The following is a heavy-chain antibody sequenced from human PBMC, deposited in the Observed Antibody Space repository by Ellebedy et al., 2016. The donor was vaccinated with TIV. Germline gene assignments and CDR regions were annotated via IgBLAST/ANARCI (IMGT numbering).Heavy chain of an antibody. D-gene: IGHD1-14*01. CDR1: GFIFSDFQ. CDR2: IAGGGEGI. J-gene: IGHJ5*02. CDR3: ARDTRFIDHQHNWFDP. V-gene: IGHV3-11*01. Sequence: GGSLRLSCAASGFIFSDFQMSWIRQAPGKGLECISYIAGGGEGIYYADSVKGRFTISRDDSTSSLYLHLNSLRAEDTAVYYCARDTRFIDHQHNWFDPWGQGTLVTVSS.